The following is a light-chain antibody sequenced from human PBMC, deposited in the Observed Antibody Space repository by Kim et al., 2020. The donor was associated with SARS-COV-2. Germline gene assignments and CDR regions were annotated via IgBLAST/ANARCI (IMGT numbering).Light chain of an antibody. Sequence: EIVLTQSPGTLSLSPGERATLYCRASQSVTSSYLAWYQHKPGQAPRLLIYDASSRATGIADRFSGSGSGTDFTLTISRLEPEDYAVYYCQQYSSSRGTFGGGTKVDIK. CDR1: QSVTSSY. V-gene: IGKV3-20*01. J-gene: IGKJ4*01. CDR3: QQYSSSRGT. CDR2: DAS.